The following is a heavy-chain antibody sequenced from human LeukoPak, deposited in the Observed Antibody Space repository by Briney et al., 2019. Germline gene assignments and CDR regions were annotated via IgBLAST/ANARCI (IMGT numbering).Heavy chain of an antibody. CDR3: ARDFQLRITIFGVVTVGFDY. D-gene: IGHD3-3*01. Sequence: ETLSLTCTVSGGSISSYYWSWIRQPAGKGLEWIGRIYTSGSINYNPSLKSRVTMSVDTSKNQFSLKLSSVTAADTAVYYCARDFQLRITIFGVVTVGFDYWGQGTLVTVSS. J-gene: IGHJ4*02. CDR1: GGSISSYY. V-gene: IGHV4-4*07. CDR2: IYTSGSI.